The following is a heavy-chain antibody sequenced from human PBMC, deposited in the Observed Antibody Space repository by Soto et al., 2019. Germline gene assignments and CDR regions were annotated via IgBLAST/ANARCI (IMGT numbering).Heavy chain of an antibody. CDR3: ARGEGGPRWGSIDY. CDR1: GYTFTGYY. CDR2: INPNSGGT. J-gene: IGHJ4*02. Sequence: GVSVKVSCKASGYTFTGYYMHWVRQAPGQGLEWMGWINPNSGGTNYAQKFQGWVTMTRDTSISTAYMELSRLRSDDTAVYYCARGEGGPRWGSIDYWGQGTLVTVSS. V-gene: IGHV1-2*04. D-gene: IGHD2-21*01.